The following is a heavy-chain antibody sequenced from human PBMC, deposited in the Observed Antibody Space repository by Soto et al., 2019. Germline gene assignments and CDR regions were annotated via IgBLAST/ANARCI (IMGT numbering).Heavy chain of an antibody. J-gene: IGHJ6*02. V-gene: IGHV1-46*01. CDR3: ASSPAYGSSWYWIPPELSHGMDV. Sequence: ASVKVSCKASGYTFTSYYIHWVRQAPGQGLEWMGIINPRGGITTYAQKFQGRLTMTGDTSTSTVYMELSSLTSEDTAMYHCASSPAYGSSWYWIPPELSHGMDVWGQGTTVTVSS. D-gene: IGHD6-13*01. CDR2: INPRGGIT. CDR1: GYTFTSYY.